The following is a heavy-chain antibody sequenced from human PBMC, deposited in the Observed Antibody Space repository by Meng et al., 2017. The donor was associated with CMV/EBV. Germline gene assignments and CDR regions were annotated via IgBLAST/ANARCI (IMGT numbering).Heavy chain of an antibody. J-gene: IGHJ4*02. CDR1: VYHFTSYG. V-gene: IGHV1-18*01. Sequence: QVHQRMDGTEVNKPGGSVTVSCKDPVYHFTSYGISWVRQAPGQGLECMGWISAYNGNKNYAQKLQGRVTMTTDTSTSTAYMELRSLRSDDTAVYYCARDRTMVRGVTGYWGQGTLVTVSS. CDR3: ARDRTMVRGVTGY. D-gene: IGHD3-10*01. CDR2: ISAYNGNK.